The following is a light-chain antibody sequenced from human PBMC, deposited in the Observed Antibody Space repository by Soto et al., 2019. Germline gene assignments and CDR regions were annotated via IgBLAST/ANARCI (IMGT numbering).Light chain of an antibody. CDR2: DVS. CDR1: SSDVGGYNY. J-gene: IGLJ1*01. V-gene: IGLV2-14*01. CDR3: SSHTSSSLV. Sequence: QSVLTQPASVSGSPGQSITISCTGTSSDVGGYNYVSWYQQHPGKAPKLMIYDVSNRPSGVSNRFSGSKSGNTASLTISGLQAEDEADYYCSSHTSSSLVFGNGTKVTVL.